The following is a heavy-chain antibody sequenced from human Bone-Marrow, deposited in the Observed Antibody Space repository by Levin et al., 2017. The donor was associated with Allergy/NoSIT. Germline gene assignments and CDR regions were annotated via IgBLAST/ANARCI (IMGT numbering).Heavy chain of an antibody. CDR2: IYYSGST. J-gene: IGHJ4*02. CDR1: GGSISSSSYY. V-gene: IGHV4-39*07. D-gene: IGHD2-21*02. CDR3: ARDQSYCGGDCYSCYYFDY. Sequence: SETLSLTCTVSGGSISSSSYYWGWIRQPPGKGLEWIGSIYYSGSTYYNPSLKSRVTISVDTSKNQFSLKLSSVTAADTAVYYCARDQSYCGGDCYSCYYFDYWGQGTLVTVSS.